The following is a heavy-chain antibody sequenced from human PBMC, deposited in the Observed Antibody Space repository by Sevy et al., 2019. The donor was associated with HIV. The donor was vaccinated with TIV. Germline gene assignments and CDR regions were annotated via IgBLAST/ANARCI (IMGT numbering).Heavy chain of an antibody. CDR3: ARADDGDYSGELDY. CDR2: ISYDGSNK. CDR1: GITFSSHA. Sequence: GGSLRLSCAASGITFSSHAMHWVRQAPGKGLEWVTIISYDGSNKYYADSVKGRFTISRDNSKNTLYLQMNSLRAEDTAVYYCARADDGDYSGELDYWGQGTLVTVSS. J-gene: IGHJ4*02. D-gene: IGHD4-17*01. V-gene: IGHV3-30-3*01.